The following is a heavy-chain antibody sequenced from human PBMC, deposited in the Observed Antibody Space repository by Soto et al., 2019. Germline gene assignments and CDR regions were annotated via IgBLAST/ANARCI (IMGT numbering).Heavy chain of an antibody. CDR2: ISAYNGNT. Sequence: QVQLVQSGAEVKKPGASVKVSCKASGYTFTSYGISWLRQAPGPGLEWMGWISAYNGNTNYAQKLQGRVTMTTDTSTRKAYMALRSLRSDDTAVSYCARDRTGHFFDYGGQGTLVTVSS. V-gene: IGHV1-18*04. D-gene: IGHD3-3*02. J-gene: IGHJ4*02. CDR1: GYTFTSYG. CDR3: ARDRTGHFFDY.